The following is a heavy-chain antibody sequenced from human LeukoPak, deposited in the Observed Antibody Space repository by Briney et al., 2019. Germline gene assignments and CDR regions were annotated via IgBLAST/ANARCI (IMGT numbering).Heavy chain of an antibody. V-gene: IGHV3-30*18. J-gene: IGHJ6*04. D-gene: IGHD1-1*01. Sequence: GGSLRLSCVASGFIFSDYGIQWVPQAPGKGLEWVAVIAYDGNNTYYGDCVRGLFTISRDNSKKMVYLEMNSLRVEDTAVYYCAKTGMLRRVGYLDVWGKGTAVIVSS. CDR3: AKTGMLRRVGYLDV. CDR1: GFIFSDYG. CDR2: IAYDGNNT.